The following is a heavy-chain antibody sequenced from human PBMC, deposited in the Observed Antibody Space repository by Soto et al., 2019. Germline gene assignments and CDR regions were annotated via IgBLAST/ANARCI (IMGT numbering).Heavy chain of an antibody. J-gene: IGHJ4*02. CDR3: ARPHTYYYDSSGYPDY. CDR1: GGSFSGYY. Sequence: KPSETLSLTCAVYGGSFSGYYWSWIRQPPGKGLEWIGEINHSGSTNYNPSLRSRVTISVDTSKNQFSLKLSSVTAADTAVYYCARPHTYYYDSSGYPDYWGQGTLVTVS. CDR2: INHSGST. V-gene: IGHV4-34*01. D-gene: IGHD3-22*01.